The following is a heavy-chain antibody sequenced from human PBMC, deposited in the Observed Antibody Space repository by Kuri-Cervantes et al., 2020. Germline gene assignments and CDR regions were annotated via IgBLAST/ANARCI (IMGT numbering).Heavy chain of an antibody. CDR3: ARGSSSGSNYFDP. J-gene: IGHJ5*02. D-gene: IGHD3-22*01. CDR2: IIPIFGTA. CDR1: GGTFSSYA. V-gene: IGHV1-69*06. Sequence: SVKVSCKASGGTFSSYAISWVRQAPGQGLEWMGGIIPIFGTANYAQKLQGRVTITADKSTSTAYMELSDLTSDDAAVYYCARGSSSGSNYFDPWGQGTLVTVSS.